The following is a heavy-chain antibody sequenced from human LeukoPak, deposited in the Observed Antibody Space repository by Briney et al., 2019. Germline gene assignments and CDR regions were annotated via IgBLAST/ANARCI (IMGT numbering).Heavy chain of an antibody. D-gene: IGHD2-8*01. CDR1: GGSISSYY. CDR2: TSYSGIT. V-gene: IGHV4-59*03. J-gene: IGHJ4*02. CDR3: AGLLLDYTNDDGNFGGPHLPD. Sequence: PSETLSLTCTVSGGSISSYYWNWLRQPPGKTLEWIGYTSYSGITNRNPSLKSRVSFSLDSSKNEISLTLTSVTAADTAVYFCAGLLLDYTNDDGNFGGPHLPDWGQGTLVTVSS.